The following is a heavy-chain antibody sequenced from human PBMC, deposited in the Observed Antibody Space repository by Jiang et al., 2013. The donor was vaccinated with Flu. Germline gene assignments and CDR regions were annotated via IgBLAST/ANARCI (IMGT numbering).Heavy chain of an antibody. Sequence: LLKPSETLSLTCAVYGGSFSGYYWSWIRQPPGKGLEWIGEINHSGSTNYNPSLKSRVTISVDTSKNQFSLKLSSVTAADTAVYYCARGVSLLLPDYWGQGTLVTVSS. J-gene: IGHJ4*02. CDR1: GGSFSGYY. CDR3: ARGVSLLLPDY. CDR2: INHSGST. V-gene: IGHV4-34*01. D-gene: IGHD3-16*01.